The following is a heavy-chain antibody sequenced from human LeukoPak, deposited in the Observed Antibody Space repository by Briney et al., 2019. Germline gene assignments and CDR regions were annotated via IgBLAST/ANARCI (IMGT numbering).Heavy chain of an antibody. CDR1: GFTFSSYG. Sequence: PGRSLRLSCAASGFTFSSYGMYWVRQAPGKGLEWVAVIWYDGSNKYYADSVKGRFTISRDNSKNTLYLQMNSLRAEDTAVYYCARSPADYSNYYFDYWGQGTLVTVSS. V-gene: IGHV3-33*01. D-gene: IGHD4-11*01. CDR2: IWYDGSNK. CDR3: ARSPADYSNYYFDY. J-gene: IGHJ4*02.